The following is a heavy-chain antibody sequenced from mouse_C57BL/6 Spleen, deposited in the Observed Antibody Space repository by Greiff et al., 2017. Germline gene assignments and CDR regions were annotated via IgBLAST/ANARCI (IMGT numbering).Heavy chain of an antibody. CDR3: ARSGRTYAMDY. V-gene: IGHV14-3*01. CDR1: GFNIKDYY. J-gene: IGHJ4*01. CDR2: IDPEDGNT. Sequence: VQLQQSGAELVRPGASVKLSCTASGFNIKDYYMHWVKQRPEQGLEWIGRIDPEDGNTKYAPKFQGKATITADTSSNTAYLQLSSLTSEDTAIYYCARSGRTYAMDYWGQGTSVTVSS.